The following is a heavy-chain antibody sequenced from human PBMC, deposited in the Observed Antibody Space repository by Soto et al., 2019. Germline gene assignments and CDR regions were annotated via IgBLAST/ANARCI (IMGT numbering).Heavy chain of an antibody. J-gene: IGHJ6*03. V-gene: IGHV1-18*03. CDR3: AREFTEYHSMDV. CDR2: ISAYNGNT. CDR1: GYTFTSYG. Sequence: ASVKVSCKASGYTFTSYGISWVRQAPGQGLEWMGWISAYNGNTDYAQMLQGRVTMTTDTSTSTAYMELRSLRSDDMAVYYCAREFTEYHSMDVWGKGTTVTVSS.